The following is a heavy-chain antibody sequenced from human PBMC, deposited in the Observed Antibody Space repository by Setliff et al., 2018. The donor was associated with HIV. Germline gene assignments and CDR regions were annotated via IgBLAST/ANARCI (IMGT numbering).Heavy chain of an antibody. CDR3: TGDYNSGGNRFDY. Sequence: PSETLSLTCTVSGDSVNDRSYFWTWIRQPPGKGLAWIGYIYPIGSPDFPSGNTVYNPSFRSRVTLSLDTSKNQFSLKLTSVTAADAAVYYCTGDYNSGGNRFDYWGQGTPVTVSS. CDR1: GDSVNDRSYF. V-gene: IGHV4-61*01. D-gene: IGHD3-10*01. J-gene: IGHJ4*02. CDR2: IYPIGSPDFPSGNT.